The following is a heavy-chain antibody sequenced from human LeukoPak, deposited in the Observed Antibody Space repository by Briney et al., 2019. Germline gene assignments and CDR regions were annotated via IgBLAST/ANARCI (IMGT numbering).Heavy chain of an antibody. D-gene: IGHD6-25*01. V-gene: IGHV3-21*01. J-gene: IGHJ4*02. CDR2: ISSSSSYI. CDR1: GFTFSSYH. CDR3: AKDSPREAATDRY. Sequence: GGSLRLSCAASGFTFSSYHINWVRQAPGKGLEWVSSISSSSSYIYYADSVKGRFTISRDNSKNTLYLQMNSLRAEDTAVYYCAKDSPREAATDRYWGQGTLVTVSS.